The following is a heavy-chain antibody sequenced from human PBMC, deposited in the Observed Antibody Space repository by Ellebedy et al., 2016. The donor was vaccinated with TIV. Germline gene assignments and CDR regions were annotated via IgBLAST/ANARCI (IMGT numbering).Heavy chain of an antibody. CDR2: IYHSGST. J-gene: IGHJ6*02. V-gene: IGHV4-39*07. Sequence: SETLSLTCIVSGGSLSSSSSYWAWIRQPPGKGLEWIGSIYHSGSTYYNPSLKSRVTISVDTSKNQISLMLSSVTAADTAVYYCARDRMTNYFYGMDVWGHGTTVTVSS. CDR3: ARDRMTNYFYGMDV. CDR1: GGSLSSSSSY.